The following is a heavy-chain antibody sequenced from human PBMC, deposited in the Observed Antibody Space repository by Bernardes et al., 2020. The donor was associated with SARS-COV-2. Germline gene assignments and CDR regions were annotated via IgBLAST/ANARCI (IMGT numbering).Heavy chain of an antibody. D-gene: IGHD3-10*01. Sequence: GGSLRLSCAASGFTFSDYYMNWIRQAPGKGLEWVSYISSSGRSTYSAESVKGRFSISRDNAKNSVYLQMNSLRADDTAVYYCARNYKGYYYYGLDVWGQGTTVTVSS. CDR3: ARNYKGYYYYGLDV. CDR1: GFTFSDYY. J-gene: IGHJ6*02. V-gene: IGHV3-11*01. CDR2: ISSSGRST.